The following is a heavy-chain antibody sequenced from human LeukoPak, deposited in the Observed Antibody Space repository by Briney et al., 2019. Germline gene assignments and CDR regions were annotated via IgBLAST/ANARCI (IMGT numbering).Heavy chain of an antibody. CDR3: TRGDYGAYGYDAFDI. CDR2: INSDGSST. CDR1: GFTFRNYW. D-gene: IGHD4-17*01. Sequence: GGSLRLSCAASGFTFRNYWVHWVRQAPGKGLVWVSRINSDGSSTSYAESVKGRFTISRDNAKNTLYLQMNSLRAEDTAMYYCTRGDYGAYGYDAFDIWGQGTMVTVSS. J-gene: IGHJ3*02. V-gene: IGHV3-74*01.